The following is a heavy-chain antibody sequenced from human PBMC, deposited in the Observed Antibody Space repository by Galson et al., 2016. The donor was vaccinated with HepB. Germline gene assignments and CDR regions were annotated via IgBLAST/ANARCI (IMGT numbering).Heavy chain of an antibody. CDR2: ISGSGRST. CDR1: GFSFSSHG. CDR3: ARAPALAEKLDY. Sequence: SLRLSCAASGFSFSSHGMSWVRQAPGKGLEWVSVISGSGRSTYYADSVKGRFTISRDNSKNTLFLQMNGLRGEDTAIYYCARAPALAEKLDYWGPGSLVIVSS. D-gene: IGHD1-1*01. V-gene: IGHV3-23*01. J-gene: IGHJ4*02.